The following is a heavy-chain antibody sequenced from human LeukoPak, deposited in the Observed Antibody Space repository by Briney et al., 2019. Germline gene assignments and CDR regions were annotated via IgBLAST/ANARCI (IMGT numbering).Heavy chain of an antibody. V-gene: IGHV3-7*01. CDR2: MKGDGSEI. CDR1: GFTFSTYW. J-gene: IGHJ3*02. CDR3: AKINSITMVRGVKGNAFDI. D-gene: IGHD3-10*01. Sequence: GGSLRLSCATSGFTFSTYWMTWVRQAPGKGLEWVANMKGDGSEIYYVDSVKGRFTISRDNAKNLLYLQMNSLRAEDTAVYYCAKINSITMVRGVKGNAFDIWGQGTMVTVSS.